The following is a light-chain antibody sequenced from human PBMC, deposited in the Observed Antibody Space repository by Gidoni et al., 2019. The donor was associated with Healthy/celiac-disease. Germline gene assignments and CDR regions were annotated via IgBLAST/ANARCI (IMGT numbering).Light chain of an antibody. Sequence: QSALTQPASVSRSPVPSITLSCTGTSSDVGSYNLVSWYQQHPGKAPKRMIYEVSKRPSGVSNRFSGSKSGNTASLTISGLQAEDEADYDCCSYAGSSTFGVFGGGTKLTVL. CDR2: EVS. J-gene: IGLJ3*02. CDR3: CSYAGSSTFGV. CDR1: SSDVGSYNL. V-gene: IGLV2-23*02.